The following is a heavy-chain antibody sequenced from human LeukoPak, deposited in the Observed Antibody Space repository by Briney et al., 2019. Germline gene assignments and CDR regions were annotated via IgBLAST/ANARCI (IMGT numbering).Heavy chain of an antibody. D-gene: IGHD4-17*01. Sequence: GGSLRLSCAASGFTFSSYSMNWVRQAPGKGLEWVSSISSSSSYIYYADSVKGRFTISRDNAKNSLYLQMNSLRAEDTAVYYFARDVYGDYSRVDYWGQGTLVTVSS. J-gene: IGHJ4*02. CDR2: ISSSSSYI. CDR1: GFTFSSYS. V-gene: IGHV3-21*01. CDR3: ARDVYGDYSRVDY.